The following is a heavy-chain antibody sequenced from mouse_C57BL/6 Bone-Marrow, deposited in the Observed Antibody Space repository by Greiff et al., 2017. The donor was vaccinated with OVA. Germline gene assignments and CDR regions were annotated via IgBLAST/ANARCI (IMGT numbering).Heavy chain of an antibody. J-gene: IGHJ1*03. CDR2: INYDGSST. CDR1: GFTFSDYY. V-gene: IGHV5-16*01. Sequence: EVKLVESEGGLVQPGSSMKLSCTASGFTFSDYYMAWVRQVPEKGLEWVANINYDGSSTYYLDSLKSRFIISRDNAKNILYLQMSSLKSEDTATYYCARDRHYYYGSSYGYWYFDVWGTGTTVTVSS. D-gene: IGHD1-1*01. CDR3: ARDRHYYYGSSYGYWYFDV.